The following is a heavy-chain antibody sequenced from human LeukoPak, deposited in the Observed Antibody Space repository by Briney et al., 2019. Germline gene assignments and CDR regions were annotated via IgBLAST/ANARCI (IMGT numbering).Heavy chain of an antibody. CDR3: ARARGHDSGYDNYLKNSWFDP. D-gene: IGHD5-12*01. J-gene: IGHJ5*02. CDR1: GASINTYY. CDR2: MSDTGRT. Sequence: PSETLSLTCTVSGASINTYYWSWSRQPPGKGLEWIGYMSDTGRTNYNPSLKSRVTISGDTPKNQISLKVNSVTAADTAVYFCARARGHDSGYDNYLKNSWFDPWGQGTLVTVSS. V-gene: IGHV4-59*01.